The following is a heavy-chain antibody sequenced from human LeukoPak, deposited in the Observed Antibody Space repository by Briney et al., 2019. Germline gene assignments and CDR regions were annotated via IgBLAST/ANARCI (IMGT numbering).Heavy chain of an antibody. D-gene: IGHD3-22*01. CDR1: GGTFSSYA. CDR2: ISAYNGNT. CDR3: ARYGYYDSSGYYPVLVY. Sequence: GASVKVSCKASGGTFSSYAISWVRQAPGQGLEWMGWISAYNGNTNYARKLQGRVTMTTDTSTSTAYMELRSLRFDDTAVYYCARYGYYDSSGYYPVLVYWGQGTLVTVSS. V-gene: IGHV1-18*01. J-gene: IGHJ4*02.